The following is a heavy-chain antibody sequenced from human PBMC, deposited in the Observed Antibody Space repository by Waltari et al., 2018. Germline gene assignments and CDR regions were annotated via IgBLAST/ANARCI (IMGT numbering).Heavy chain of an antibody. CDR1: GGTFSSYA. V-gene: IGHV1-69*01. J-gene: IGHJ5*02. D-gene: IGHD3-3*01. CDR2: VIPIFGTA. CDR3: ARDQGTIFGVVRSWFDP. Sequence: QVQLVQSGAEVKKPGSSVKVSCKASGGTFSSYAISWVRQAPGQGLEWMGGVIPIFGTANYAQKFQGRVTITADESTSTAYMELSSLRSEDTAVYYCARDQGTIFGVVRSWFDPWGQGTLVTVSS.